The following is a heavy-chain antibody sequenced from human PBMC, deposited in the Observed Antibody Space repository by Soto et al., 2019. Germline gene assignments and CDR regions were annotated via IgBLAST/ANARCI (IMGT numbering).Heavy chain of an antibody. D-gene: IGHD3-16*01. CDR1: GGTFSSHA. V-gene: IGHV1-69*13. Sequence: ASVKVSCKASGGTFSSHAISWVRQAPGQGLEWMGGIIPFFKATNYAQKFQGRVTITADDSTSTAYMDLYSLRSEDTAVYYCARDVPLNYYDGTFSYYAMDVWGQGTTVTVS. CDR2: IIPFFKAT. CDR3: ARDVPLNYYDGTFSYYAMDV. J-gene: IGHJ6*02.